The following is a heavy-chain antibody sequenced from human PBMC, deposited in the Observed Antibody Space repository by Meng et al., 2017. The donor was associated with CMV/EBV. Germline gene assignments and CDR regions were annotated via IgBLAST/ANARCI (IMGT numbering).Heavy chain of an antibody. V-gene: IGHV3-23*01. Sequence: GESLKISCAASGFTFSSYAMSWVRQAPGKGLEWVSAISGSGGSTYYADSVKGRFTISRDNAKNSLYLQMNSLRAEDAAVYYCARNDHDFWSGYSYGMDVWGQGTTVTVSS. D-gene: IGHD3-3*01. CDR1: GFTFSSYA. CDR2: ISGSGGST. J-gene: IGHJ6*02. CDR3: ARNDHDFWSGYSYGMDV.